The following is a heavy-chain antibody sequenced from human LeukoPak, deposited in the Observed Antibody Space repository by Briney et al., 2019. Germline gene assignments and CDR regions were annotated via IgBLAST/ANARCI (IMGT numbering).Heavy chain of an antibody. CDR1: GGSFSGYY. Sequence: TSETLSLTCAVYGGSFSGYYWSWIRQPPGKGLEWIGHLSYIGSTYYKSSLKSRVTISVDTSKNQFSLKLTPVTAADMAVYYCVGMIAVANTGVGYWGRGTLVTVSS. V-gene: IGHV4-34*01. CDR3: VGMIAVANTGVGY. J-gene: IGHJ4*02. CDR2: LSYIGST. D-gene: IGHD6-19*01.